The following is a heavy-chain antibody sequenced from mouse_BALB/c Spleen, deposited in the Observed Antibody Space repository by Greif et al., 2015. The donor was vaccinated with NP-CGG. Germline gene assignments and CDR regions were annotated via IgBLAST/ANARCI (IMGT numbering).Heavy chain of an antibody. Sequence: VQLQQSGAELVKPGASVKLSCKASGYTFTSYWMHWVKQRPGQGLEWIGEINXSNGRTNYNEKFKSKATLTVDKSSSTAYMQLSSLTSEDSAVYYCARYYYATDYWGQGTSVTVSS. CDR3: ARYYYATDY. CDR2: INXSNGRT. CDR1: GYTFTSYW. V-gene: IGHV1S81*02. J-gene: IGHJ4*01.